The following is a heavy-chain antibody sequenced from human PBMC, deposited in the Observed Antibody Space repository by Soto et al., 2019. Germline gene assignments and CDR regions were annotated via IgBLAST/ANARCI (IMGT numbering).Heavy chain of an antibody. CDR1: GFTFSSYW. Sequence: GGSLRLSCAASGFTFSSYWMHWVRQAPGKGLVWVSRINSDGSSTSYADSVKGRFTISRDNAKNTLYLQMNSLRAEDTAVYYCARYPYTHYYGMDVWGQGTTVTVSS. D-gene: IGHD3-16*01. V-gene: IGHV3-74*01. J-gene: IGHJ6*02. CDR2: INSDGSST. CDR3: ARYPYTHYYGMDV.